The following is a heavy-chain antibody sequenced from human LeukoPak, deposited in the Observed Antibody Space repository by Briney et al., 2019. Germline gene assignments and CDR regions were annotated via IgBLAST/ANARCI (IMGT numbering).Heavy chain of an antibody. D-gene: IGHD3-3*01. V-gene: IGHV3-48*03. CDR3: ARGFGVANYYYSMDV. Sequence: GGSLRLSCAASGFTFSSYEMNWVRQAPGKGLEWLSHISSSGSTKYYANSVKGRFTISRDNARNSLSLQMISLRAEDTAVYYCARGFGVANYYYSMDVWGKGTTVTISS. CDR1: GFTFSSYE. CDR2: ISSSGSTK. J-gene: IGHJ6*03.